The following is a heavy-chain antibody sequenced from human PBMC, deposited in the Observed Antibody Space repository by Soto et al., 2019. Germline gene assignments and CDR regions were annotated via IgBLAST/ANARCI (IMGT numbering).Heavy chain of an antibody. J-gene: IGHJ4*02. CDR3: ATHLGDYGGFDY. V-gene: IGHV4-59*01. D-gene: IGHD4-17*01. CDR1: GGSISSYY. CDR2: IYYSGST. Sequence: SETLSLTCTVSGGSISSYYWSWIRQPPGKGLEWIGYIYYSGSTNYNPSLKSRVTISVDTSKNQFSLKLSSVTAADTAVYYCATHLGDYGGFDYWGQGTLVTVSS.